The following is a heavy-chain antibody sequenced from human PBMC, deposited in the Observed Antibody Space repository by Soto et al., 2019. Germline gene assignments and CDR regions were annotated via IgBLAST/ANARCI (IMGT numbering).Heavy chain of an antibody. V-gene: IGHV1-2*02. J-gene: IGHJ4*02. D-gene: IGHD6-6*01. Sequence: ASVKVSCKASGYTFTGYYIHWVRQAPGQGLEWMGWINSNSGGTKYAQRFQGRVTMTRDTSINTAYMELNRLRSDDTAVYYCARVNGDYSSSSHWGQGTLVTVSS. CDR2: INSNSGGT. CDR1: GYTFTGYY. CDR3: ARVNGDYSSSSH.